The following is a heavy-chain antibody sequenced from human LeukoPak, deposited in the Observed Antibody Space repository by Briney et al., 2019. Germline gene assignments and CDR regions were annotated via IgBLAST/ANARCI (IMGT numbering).Heavy chain of an antibody. V-gene: IGHV1-3*01. J-gene: IGHJ4*02. D-gene: IGHD3-10*01. Sequence: ASVKVSCKASGYTFTSYGISWVRQAPGQRPEWMGWITAGNGNTKYSQNFQGRVTITRDTSASTAYMELSSLRSEDTAVYYCASLLGVRGVIRYYFDYWGQGTLVTVSS. CDR3: ASLLGVRGVIRYYFDY. CDR2: ITAGNGNT. CDR1: GYTFTSYG.